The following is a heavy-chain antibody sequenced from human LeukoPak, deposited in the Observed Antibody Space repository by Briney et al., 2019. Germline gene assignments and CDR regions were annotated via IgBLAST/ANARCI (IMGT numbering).Heavy chain of an antibody. Sequence: PSETLSLTCTVSGGSISSYYWSWIRQPAGKGLEWIGRIYTSGSTNYNPSLKSRVTMSVDTSKNQFSLKLSSVTAADTAVYYCARGFGSSWPTYYYYYYMDVWGKGTTVTVSS. CDR1: GGSISSYY. CDR2: IYTSGST. D-gene: IGHD6-13*01. V-gene: IGHV4-4*07. J-gene: IGHJ6*03. CDR3: ARGFGSSWPTYYYYYYMDV.